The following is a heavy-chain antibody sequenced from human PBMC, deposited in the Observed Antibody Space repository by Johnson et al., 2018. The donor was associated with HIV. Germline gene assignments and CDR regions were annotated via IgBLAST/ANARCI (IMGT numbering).Heavy chain of an antibody. V-gene: IGHV3-11*04. CDR3: ARDSAYSSGWYSGAFDI. J-gene: IGHJ3*02. CDR1: GLTFSDYY. CDR2: ISSSGSTI. D-gene: IGHD6-19*01. Sequence: QVQLVESGGGLVKPGGSLRLSCAASGLTFSDYYMSWIRQAPGKGLEWVSYISSSGSTISYADSVKGRFIISRDNAKNSLYLQMNSLRAEDTAVYYCARDSAYSSGWYSGAFDIWGQGTMVTVSS.